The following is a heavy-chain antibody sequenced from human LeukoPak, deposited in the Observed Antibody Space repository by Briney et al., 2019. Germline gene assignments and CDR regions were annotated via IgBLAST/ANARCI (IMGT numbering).Heavy chain of an antibody. D-gene: IGHD3-10*01. CDR3: ARGDYYGSGSYYKTRLFDY. CDR1: GFTFSSYG. V-gene: IGHV3-30*03. CDR2: ISYDGSNK. Sequence: GGSLRLSCAASGFTFSSYGMHWVRQAPGKGLEWVAVISYDGSNKYYADSVKGRFTISRDNSKNTLYLQMNSLRAEDTAVYYCARGDYYGSGSYYKTRLFDYWGQGTLVTVSS. J-gene: IGHJ4*02.